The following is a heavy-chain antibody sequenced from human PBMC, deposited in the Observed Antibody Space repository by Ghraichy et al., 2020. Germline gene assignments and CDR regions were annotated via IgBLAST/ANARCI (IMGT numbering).Heavy chain of an antibody. CDR1: GLGVSSNY. CDR3: ARDRRYCGNNCYLDYCYGMDV. Sequence: GESLNISCAASGLGVSSNYMSWVRQAPGKGLEWVAILYSDGTPFYADSVRGRFTISRDESRNTMYLQMNTLRAEDTAVYYCARDRRYCGNNCYLDYCYGMDVWGRGTTVTVSS. D-gene: IGHD2-21*01. J-gene: IGHJ6*02. CDR2: LYSDGTP. V-gene: IGHV3-53*01.